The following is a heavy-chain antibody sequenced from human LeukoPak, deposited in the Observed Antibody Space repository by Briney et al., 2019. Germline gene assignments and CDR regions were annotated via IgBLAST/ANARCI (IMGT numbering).Heavy chain of an antibody. D-gene: IGHD5-12*01. CDR1: GFTFSSYW. V-gene: IGHV3-7*01. Sequence: GGSLRLSCAAFGFTFSSYWMSWVRQAPGKGLEWVANMNLDGSEKYYVDSVKGRFTISRDNAKNSLYLQMHSLRAEDTAVYYCGRDKKWLQYYYGVDVWGQGTTVIVSS. J-gene: IGHJ6*02. CDR3: GRDKKWLQYYYGVDV. CDR2: MNLDGSEK.